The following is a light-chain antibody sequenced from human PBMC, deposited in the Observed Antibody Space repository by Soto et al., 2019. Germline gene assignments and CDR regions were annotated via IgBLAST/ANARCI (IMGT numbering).Light chain of an antibody. Sequence: QSVLTQSPSASASLGASVKLTCTLSSGHSTYAIAWHQQQPEKGPRYLMKVNSDGRHIRAGGVPERFSGSSSGAVRYLTISSLQAEDEADYYCQTWGTGINWVFGGGTKLTVL. CDR2: VNSDGRH. CDR3: QTWGTGINWV. CDR1: SGHSTYA. V-gene: IGLV4-69*02. J-gene: IGLJ3*02.